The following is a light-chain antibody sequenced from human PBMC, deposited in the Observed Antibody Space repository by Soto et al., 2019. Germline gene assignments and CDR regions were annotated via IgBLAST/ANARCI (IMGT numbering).Light chain of an antibody. CDR2: AAS. CDR1: QGIRND. Sequence: AIQMTQSPSSLSASVGDRVTITCRASQGIRNDLGWYQQKPGKAPKLLIYAASSLQSGAPSRFSGSGSGTDFTLTISSLQHEDFDTYYCLQDYNYPWTLGQGTKVDIK. V-gene: IGKV1-6*01. J-gene: IGKJ1*01. CDR3: LQDYNYPWT.